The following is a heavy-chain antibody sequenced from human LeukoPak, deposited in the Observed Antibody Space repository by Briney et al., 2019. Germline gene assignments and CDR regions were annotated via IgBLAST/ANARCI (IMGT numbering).Heavy chain of an antibody. Sequence: GGSLRLSCAASGFTFSSYAMSWVRQAPGKGLEWVSLISGDGVSTFYADSVKGRFSISRDNSKNSLYLEMNSLRTEDAAMYYCAKESGKFDYWSQGTLVTVSS. CDR1: GFTFSSYA. CDR3: AKESGKFDY. V-gene: IGHV3-43*02. J-gene: IGHJ4*02. CDR2: ISGDGVST.